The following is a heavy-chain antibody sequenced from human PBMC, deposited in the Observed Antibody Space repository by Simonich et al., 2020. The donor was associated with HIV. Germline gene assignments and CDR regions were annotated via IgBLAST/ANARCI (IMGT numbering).Heavy chain of an antibody. CDR2: ISSTSSYI. Sequence: EVQLVESGGGLVKPGGSLRLSCAASGFTFSSYSMNWVRQAPGKVLEWVSSISSTSSYIYYADSVKGRFTISRDNAKNSLYLQMNSLRAEDTAVYYCARSTVPNYYYYGMDVWGQGTTVTVSS. J-gene: IGHJ6*02. CDR3: ARSTVPNYYYYGMDV. V-gene: IGHV3-21*01. CDR1: GFTFSSYS. D-gene: IGHD4-17*01.